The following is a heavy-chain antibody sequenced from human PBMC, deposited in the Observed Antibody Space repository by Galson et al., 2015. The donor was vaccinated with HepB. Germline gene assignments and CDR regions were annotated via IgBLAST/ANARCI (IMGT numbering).Heavy chain of an antibody. J-gene: IGHJ4*02. Sequence: SLRLSCAASGFTFSSYEMNWVRQAPGKGLEWVSYISSSGSTIYYADSVKGRFTISRDNAKNSLYLQMNSLRAEDTAVYYCAREYYDFWSGHSWGVDYWGQGTLVTVSS. CDR1: GFTFSSYE. CDR3: AREYYDFWSGHSWGVDY. D-gene: IGHD3-3*01. CDR2: ISSSGSTI. V-gene: IGHV3-48*03.